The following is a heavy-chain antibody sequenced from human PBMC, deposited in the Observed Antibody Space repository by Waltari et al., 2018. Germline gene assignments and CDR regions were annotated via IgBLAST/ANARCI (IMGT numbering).Heavy chain of an antibody. J-gene: IGHJ4*02. V-gene: IGHV3-23*01. Sequence: EVQLLESGGGFVQPGGSRRLSCAASGFTFSSYAMHWVRQAPGKGLEWVSTISGSGCITHYADSVKGRFTISRDISRNTLYLEMNSLGADDTAVYYCVKGPFSGSLTFDYWGQGSLVTVSS. CDR2: ISGSGCIT. CDR3: VKGPFSGSLTFDY. D-gene: IGHD1-26*01. CDR1: GFTFSSYA.